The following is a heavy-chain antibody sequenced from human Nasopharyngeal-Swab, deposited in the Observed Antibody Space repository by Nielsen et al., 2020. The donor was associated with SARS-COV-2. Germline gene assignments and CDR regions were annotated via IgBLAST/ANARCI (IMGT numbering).Heavy chain of an antibody. V-gene: IGHV3-9*01. J-gene: IGHJ2*01. CDR2: ISWNSGSI. CDR3: AKLGYFDL. CDR1: GFTFDDYA. Sequence: GGSLRLSCAASGFTFDDYAMHWVRQAPGKGLEWVSGISWNSGSIGYADSVEGRFTISRDNAKNSLYLQMNSLRAEDTALYYCAKLGYFDLWGRGTLVTVSS.